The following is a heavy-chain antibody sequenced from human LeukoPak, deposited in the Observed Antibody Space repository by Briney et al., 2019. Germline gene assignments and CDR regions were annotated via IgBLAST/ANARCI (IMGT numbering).Heavy chain of an antibody. CDR1: GGSISSGGYY. V-gene: IGHV4-61*08. J-gene: IGHJ3*01. Sequence: SQTLSLTCTVSGGSISSGGYYLSWIRQPPGKGLEWISYIYHTGTTDSNPSLKSRVTISLDTSKNQFSLKMSSVTAADTAVYYCARRWVYDKRAFDAWGQGTMVTVSS. CDR3: ARRWVYDKRAFDA. CDR2: IYHTGTT. D-gene: IGHD3-16*01.